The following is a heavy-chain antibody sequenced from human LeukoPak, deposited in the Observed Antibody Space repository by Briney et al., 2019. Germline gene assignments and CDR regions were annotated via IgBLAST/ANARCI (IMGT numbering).Heavy chain of an antibody. J-gene: IGHJ5*02. V-gene: IGHV1-2*02. CDR2: INPNSGGT. D-gene: IGHD5-18*01. CDR1: GYTFTGYY. CDR3: ARAHLRGAMVTPQDFGSYNWFDP. Sequence: GASVKVSCKASGYTFTGYYMHWVRQAPGQGLEWMGWINPNSGGTNYAQKFQGRVTMTRDTSISTAYMELSRLRSDDTAVYYCARAHLRGAMVTPQDFGSYNWFDPWGQGTLVTVSS.